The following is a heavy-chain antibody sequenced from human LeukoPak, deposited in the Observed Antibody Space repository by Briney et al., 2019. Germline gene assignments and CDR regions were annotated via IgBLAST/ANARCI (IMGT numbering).Heavy chain of an antibody. CDR2: ISSSSSTI. CDR1: GFTFSSYS. Sequence: HPGGSLRLSCAASGFTFSSYSMNRVSQAPGKGLEWVSYISSSSSTIYYADSVKGRFTISRDNAKNSLYLQMNSLRAEDTAVYYCARDTYTYYYDSSGYYPDYYYYYMDVWGKGTTVTVSS. V-gene: IGHV3-48*04. D-gene: IGHD3-22*01. CDR3: ARDTYTYYYDSSGYYPDYYYYYMDV. J-gene: IGHJ6*03.